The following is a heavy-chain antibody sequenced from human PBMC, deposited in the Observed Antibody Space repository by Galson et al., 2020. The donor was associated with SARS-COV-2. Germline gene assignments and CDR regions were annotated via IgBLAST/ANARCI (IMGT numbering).Heavy chain of an antibody. V-gene: IGHV4-30-4*01. CDR2: IYYGGSS. CDR1: GGSLYSGSYY. CDR3: ARARKDPRFYVWSLLAPSWIDS. Sequence: SQTMSLTCTVSGGSLYSGSYYWNWIRQPPGKGLEWIGYIYYGGSSYYRPSLKNRLTLSLDSSKNQVSLRLSSMTAADTAVYYCARARKDPRFYVWSLLAPSWIDSWGQGTLVTVSS. D-gene: IGHD3-9*01. J-gene: IGHJ5*01.